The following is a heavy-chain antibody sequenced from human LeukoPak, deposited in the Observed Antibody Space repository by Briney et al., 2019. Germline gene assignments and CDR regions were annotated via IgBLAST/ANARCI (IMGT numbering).Heavy chain of an antibody. CDR3: ARPGDGLRGIGELLQYYYYGMDV. V-gene: IGHV1-69*04. CDR2: IIPILGIA. CDR1: GGTFSSYA. D-gene: IGHD3-10*01. J-gene: IGHJ6*02. Sequence: ASVKVSCKASGGTFSSYAISWVRQAPGQGLEWMGRIIPILGIANYAQKFQGRVTITADKSTSTAYMELSSLRSEDTAVYYCARPGDGLRGIGELLQYYYYGMDVWGQGTTVTVSS.